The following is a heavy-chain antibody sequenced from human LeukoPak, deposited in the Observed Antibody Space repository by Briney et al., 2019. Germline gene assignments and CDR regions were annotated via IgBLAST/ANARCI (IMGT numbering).Heavy chain of an antibody. V-gene: IGHV4-61*01. CDR1: DDSISGNIYF. CDR3: ARGSQTPDAGY. J-gene: IGHJ4*02. Sequence: SETLSLTCTVSDDSISGNIYFWSWIRQPPGKGLEWIGYMSHSGSTDYNPSLKSRVTISMETSKRQLSLKLKSVTAADTAVYFCARGSQTPDAGYWGQGILVTVSS. CDR2: MSHSGST. D-gene: IGHD3-10*01.